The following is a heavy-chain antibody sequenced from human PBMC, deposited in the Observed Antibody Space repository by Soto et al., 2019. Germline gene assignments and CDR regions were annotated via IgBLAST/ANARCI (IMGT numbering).Heavy chain of an antibody. D-gene: IGHD5-18*01. CDR1: GFTVSSNY. Sequence: EVQLVESGGGLVQPGGSLRLSCAASGFTVSSNYMSWVRQAPGKGLEWVSVIYSGGSTYYADSVKGRFTISRDNSKNTLYLQMNSLRAEDTAVYYCARDGLGYSYGYDYFDYWGQGTLVTVSS. CDR3: ARDGLGYSYGYDYFDY. CDR2: IYSGGST. V-gene: IGHV3-66*01. J-gene: IGHJ4*02.